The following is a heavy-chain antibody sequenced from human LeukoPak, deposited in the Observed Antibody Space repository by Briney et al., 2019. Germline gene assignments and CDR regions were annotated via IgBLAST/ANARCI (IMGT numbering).Heavy chain of an antibody. J-gene: IGHJ5*02. D-gene: IGHD4-23*01. CDR3: ARGSKTTVVTT. CDR1: GGSFSNYNYY. CDR2: IHYVGST. Sequence: SSETLSLTCTVSGGSFSNYNYYWGWIRRSPGKGLEWIGSIHYVGSTYYNPSLKSRVTISVDTSKNQFSLNLSSVTAADTAVYYCARGSKTTVVTTWGQGTLVTVSS. V-gene: IGHV4-39*02.